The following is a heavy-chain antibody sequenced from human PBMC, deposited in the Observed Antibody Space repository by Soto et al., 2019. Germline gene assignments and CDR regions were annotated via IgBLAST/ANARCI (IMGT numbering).Heavy chain of an antibody. Sequence: PSETLSLTCTVSGGSISSGGYYWSWIRQHPGKGLEWIGYIYYSGSTYYNPSLKSRVTISVDTSKNQFSLKLSSVTAADTAVYYCARDRRPAALTLWGQGTLVTVSS. CDR1: GGSISSGGYY. CDR3: ARDRRPAALTL. CDR2: IYYSGST. D-gene: IGHD2-2*01. V-gene: IGHV4-31*03. J-gene: IGHJ4*02.